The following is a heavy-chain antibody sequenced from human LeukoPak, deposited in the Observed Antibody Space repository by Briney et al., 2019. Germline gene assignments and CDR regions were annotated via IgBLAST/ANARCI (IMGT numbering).Heavy chain of an antibody. CDR3: ARGSGYSSDLIYFDY. V-gene: IGHV3-33*08. CDR1: GFTFSSYA. D-gene: IGHD6-19*01. Sequence: PGGSLRLSCAASGFTFSSYAMSWVRQAPGKGLEWVAVIWYDGSNKYYADSVKGRFTISRDNSKNTLYLQTNSLRAEDTAVYYCARGSGYSSDLIYFDYWGQGTLVTVSS. CDR2: IWYDGSNK. J-gene: IGHJ4*02.